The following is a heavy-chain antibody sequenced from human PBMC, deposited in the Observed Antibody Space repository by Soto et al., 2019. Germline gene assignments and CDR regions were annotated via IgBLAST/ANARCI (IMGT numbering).Heavy chain of an antibody. CDR2: ISAYNANT. Sequence: QVHLVQSGAEVKKRGASVKVSCKASGYTLTRYGITWVRQAPGQGLEWMGSISAYNANTNYAQKLQGRLTMTTDTSTSTAYMELRSLTSDDTAVYYCAREVFRYFDLWGRGTLVSVSS. V-gene: IGHV1-18*01. CDR1: GYTLTRYG. D-gene: IGHD1-20*01. CDR3: AREVFRYFDL. J-gene: IGHJ2*01.